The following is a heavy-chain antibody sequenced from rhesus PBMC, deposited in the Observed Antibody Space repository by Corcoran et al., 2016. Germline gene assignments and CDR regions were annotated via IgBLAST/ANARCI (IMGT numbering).Heavy chain of an antibody. CDR2: INPYNGNT. D-gene: IGHD2-33*01. CDR1: GYTVTDYY. J-gene: IGHJ4*01. Sequence: VQLVQSGAEVKKPGASVKISCKASGYTVTDYYMHWVRQAPRQGLEWMGWINPYNGNTKYARKFQDRVTLTRDTSTSTAYMDLSSLSSEDTAVYYCARKLIGPAHFDYWGQGVLVTVSS. CDR3: ARKLIGPAHFDY. V-gene: IGHV1S2*01.